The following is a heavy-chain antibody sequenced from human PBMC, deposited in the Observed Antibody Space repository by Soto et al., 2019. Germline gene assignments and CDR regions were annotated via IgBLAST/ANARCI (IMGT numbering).Heavy chain of an antibody. V-gene: IGHV1-69*13. Sequence: ASVKVSCKASGGTFSSYAISWVRQAPGQGLEWMGGIIPIFGTANYAQKFQGRVTITADESTSTAYMELSSLRSEDAAVYYCARAYCGGDCYSGNWFDPWGQGTLVTVSS. CDR3: ARAYCGGDCYSGNWFDP. D-gene: IGHD2-21*02. J-gene: IGHJ5*02. CDR1: GGTFSSYA. CDR2: IIPIFGTA.